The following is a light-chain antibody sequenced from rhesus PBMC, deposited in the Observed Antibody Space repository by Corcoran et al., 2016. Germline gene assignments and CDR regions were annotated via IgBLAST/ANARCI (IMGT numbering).Light chain of an antibody. CDR1: SSDIGGYNY. Sequence: QAALTQPPSESGSPGQSVTISCTGNSSDIGGYNYVSWYQQHPGKAPKLMIYDVSKRPSGVSDRFSGAKSGNTASLTISGLQAEDEADYYCSSYAGSNTYIFGAGTRLTVL. CDR3: SSYAGSNTYI. V-gene: IGLV2-23*01. CDR2: DVS. J-gene: IGLJ1*01.